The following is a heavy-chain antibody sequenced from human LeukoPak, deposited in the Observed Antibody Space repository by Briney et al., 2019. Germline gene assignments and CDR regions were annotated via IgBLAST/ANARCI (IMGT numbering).Heavy chain of an antibody. V-gene: IGHV1-69*04. Sequence: ASVKVSCKASGGTFSSYAISWVRQAPGQGLEWMGRIIPILGIANCAQKFQGRVTITADKSTSTAYMELSSLRSEDTAVYYCARGGGSSSWLEYAFDIWGQGTMVTVSS. D-gene: IGHD6-13*01. J-gene: IGHJ3*02. CDR1: GGTFSSYA. CDR2: IIPILGIA. CDR3: ARGGGSSSWLEYAFDI.